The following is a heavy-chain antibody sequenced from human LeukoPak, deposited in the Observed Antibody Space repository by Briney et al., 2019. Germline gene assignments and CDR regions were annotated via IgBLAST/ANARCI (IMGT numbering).Heavy chain of an antibody. CDR1: GFTFSGSA. Sequence: GGSLRLSCAASGFTFSGSAMHWVRQASGKGLEWVGRIRSKANSYATAYAASVKGRFTISRDDSKNTAYLQMDSLKTEDTAVYYCTREYYGSGSLRDAFDIWGQGTMVTVSS. CDR2: IRSKANSYAT. V-gene: IGHV3-73*01. J-gene: IGHJ3*02. D-gene: IGHD3-10*01. CDR3: TREYYGSGSLRDAFDI.